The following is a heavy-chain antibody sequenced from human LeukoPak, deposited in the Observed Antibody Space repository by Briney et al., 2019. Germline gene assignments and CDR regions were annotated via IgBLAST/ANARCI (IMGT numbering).Heavy chain of an antibody. CDR2: INWNGGST. CDR1: GFTFDDYG. CDR3: ARDPPHYCGGDCSEYYFDY. J-gene: IGHJ4*02. Sequence: GGSLRRYCAASGFTFDDYGMSWVRQAPGKGLEWVSGINWNGGSTGYADSVKGRFTISRDNAKNSLYLQMNSLRAEDTALYYRARDPPHYCGGDCSEYYFDYWGQGTLVTVSS. D-gene: IGHD2-21*02. V-gene: IGHV3-20*04.